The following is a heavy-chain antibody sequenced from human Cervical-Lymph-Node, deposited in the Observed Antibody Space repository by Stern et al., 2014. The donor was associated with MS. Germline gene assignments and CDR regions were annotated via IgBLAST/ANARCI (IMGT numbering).Heavy chain of an antibody. D-gene: IGHD4-17*01. Sequence: EEQLVQSGGGLVPPGGSLRLSCAASGFTFSSYWMHWVRQAPGTGLVWVSRINSDGSSTSYADSVKGRFTISRDNAKSTLYLQMNSLRAEDTAVYYCARAATVTTHYWGQGTLVTVSS. V-gene: IGHV3-74*02. CDR3: ARAATVTTHY. CDR1: GFTFSSYW. J-gene: IGHJ4*02. CDR2: INSDGSST.